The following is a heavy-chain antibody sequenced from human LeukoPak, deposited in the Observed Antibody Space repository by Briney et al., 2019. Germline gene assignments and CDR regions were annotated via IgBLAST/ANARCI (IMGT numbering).Heavy chain of an antibody. CDR3: ARGYSGRFSLDY. D-gene: IGHD1-26*01. V-gene: IGHV4-61*02. CDR2: MYSSGST. CDR1: GGSISSGSYY. Sequence: PSETMSLTCTVSGGSISSGSYYWSWIRQPARKGLEWIGRMYSSGSTNYNPSLKSRVTISVDTSKNQFSLKLSSVTAADTAVYYCARGYSGRFSLDYWCRGTLVTVSS. J-gene: IGHJ4*02.